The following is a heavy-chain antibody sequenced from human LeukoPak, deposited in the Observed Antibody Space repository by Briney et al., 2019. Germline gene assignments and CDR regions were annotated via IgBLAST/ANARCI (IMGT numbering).Heavy chain of an antibody. CDR3: ARDLTAAPGAFDI. CDR1: GFTFSSYS. V-gene: IGHV3-21*01. Sequence: GGSLRLSCAASGFTFSSYSMNWVRQAPGKGPEWVSSISSSSSYIYYADSVKGRFTISRDNAKNSLYLQMNSLRAEDTAVYYCARDLTAAPGAFDIWGLGTMVTVSS. D-gene: IGHD6-13*01. CDR2: ISSSSSYI. J-gene: IGHJ3*02.